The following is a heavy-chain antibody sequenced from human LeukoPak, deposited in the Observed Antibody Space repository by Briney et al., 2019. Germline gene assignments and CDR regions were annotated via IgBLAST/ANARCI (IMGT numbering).Heavy chain of an antibody. V-gene: IGHV4-61*02. J-gene: IGHJ3*02. CDR3: ARVGGSYYPDAFDI. Sequence: SETLSLTCTVSGGSISSSSYYWSWIRQPAGKGLEWIGRIYTSGSTNYNPSLKSRVTMSVDTSKNQFSLKLSSVTAADTAVYYCARVGGSYYPDAFDIWGQGTMVTVSS. D-gene: IGHD1-26*01. CDR1: GGSISSSSYY. CDR2: IYTSGST.